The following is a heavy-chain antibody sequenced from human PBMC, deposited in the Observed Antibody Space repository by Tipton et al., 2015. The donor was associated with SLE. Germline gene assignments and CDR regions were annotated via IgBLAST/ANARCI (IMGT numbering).Heavy chain of an antibody. V-gene: IGHV4-39*07. CDR3: ATCSSWYRFDY. CDR1: GDSISRSRYY. J-gene: IGHJ4*02. D-gene: IGHD6-13*01. Sequence: TLSLTCTVSGDSISRSRYYWGWIRQSPGRGLEWIATIYYSGTTYDNPSLSSRLTTSVDTSKNQFSLRLSSVTAADTAMYYCATCSSWYRFDYWGLGTVVTVSS. CDR2: IYYSGTT.